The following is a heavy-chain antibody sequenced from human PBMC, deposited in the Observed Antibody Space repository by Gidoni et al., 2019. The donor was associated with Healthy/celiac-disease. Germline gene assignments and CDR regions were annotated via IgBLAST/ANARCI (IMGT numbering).Heavy chain of an antibody. J-gene: IGHJ4*02. CDR1: GFTFGDYA. V-gene: IGHV3-49*04. D-gene: IGHD1-26*01. CDR3: TRDSRVYSGSYSLDY. Sequence: EVQLVESGGGLVQPGRSLRLSCTASGFTFGDYAMSWVRQAPGKGLEWVGFIRSKAYGGTTEYAASVKGRFTISRDDSKSIAYLQMNSLKTEDTAVYYCTRDSRVYSGSYSLDYWGQGTLVTVSS. CDR2: IRSKAYGGTT.